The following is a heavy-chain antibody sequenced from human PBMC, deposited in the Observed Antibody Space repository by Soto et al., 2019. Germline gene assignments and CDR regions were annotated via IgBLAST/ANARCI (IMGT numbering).Heavy chain of an antibody. J-gene: IGHJ3*02. Sequence: SETLSLTCTVSGGSISSGDYYWSWIRQHPGKGLEWIGYIYYSGSTYYNPSLKSRVTISVDTSKNQFSLKLSSVTAADTAVYYCARVREYSGYGNAFDIWGQGTMVT. CDR1: GGSISSGDYY. CDR2: IYYSGST. D-gene: IGHD5-12*01. V-gene: IGHV4-31*03. CDR3: ARVREYSGYGNAFDI.